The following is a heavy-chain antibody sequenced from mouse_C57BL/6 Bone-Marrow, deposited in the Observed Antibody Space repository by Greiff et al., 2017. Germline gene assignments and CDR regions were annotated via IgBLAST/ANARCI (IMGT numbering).Heavy chain of an antibody. D-gene: IGHD2-4*01. Sequence: QVQLQQPGAELVRPGSSVKLSCKASGYTFTSYWMDWVKQRPGQGLEWIGNIYPSDSETHYTQKFKDKATLTVDKSSSTAYMQLSSRTSEDSAVYYCAREGGLRGGFAYWGQGTLVTVAA. CDR2: IYPSDSET. V-gene: IGHV1-61*01. CDR1: GYTFTSYW. J-gene: IGHJ3*01. CDR3: AREGGLRGGFAY.